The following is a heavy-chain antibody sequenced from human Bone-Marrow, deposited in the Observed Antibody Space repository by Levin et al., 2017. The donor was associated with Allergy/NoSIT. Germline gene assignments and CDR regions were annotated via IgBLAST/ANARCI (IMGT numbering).Heavy chain of an antibody. CDR1: GFTFTNAW. CDR3: TTKHSSPSRFDY. CDR2: IKRKSDGGTT. J-gene: IGHJ4*02. Sequence: LSLTCAVSGFTFTNAWMSWVRQAPGKGLEWVGRIKRKSDGGTTDYGAPVKGRFTISRDDSKNKVFLEMNSLKTEDTGVYYCTTKHSSPSRFDYWGQGTLVTVSS. V-gene: IGHV3-15*01. D-gene: IGHD3-22*01.